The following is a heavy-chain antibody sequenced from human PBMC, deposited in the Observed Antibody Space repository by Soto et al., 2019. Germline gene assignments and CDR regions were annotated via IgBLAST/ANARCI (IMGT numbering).Heavy chain of an antibody. CDR1: GGTFSSYA. Sequence: ASVKVSCKASGGTFSSYAISWVRQAPGQGLEWMGGIIPIFGTANYAQKFQGRVTITADESTSTAYMELSSLRSEDTAVYYCAGPWYSSGYGDERAFDIWGQRTMVTVSS. J-gene: IGHJ3*02. D-gene: IGHD3-22*01. V-gene: IGHV1-69*13. CDR3: AGPWYSSGYGDERAFDI. CDR2: IIPIFGTA.